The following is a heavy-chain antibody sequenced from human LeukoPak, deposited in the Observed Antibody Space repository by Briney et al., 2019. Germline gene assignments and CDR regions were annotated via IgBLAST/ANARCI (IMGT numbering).Heavy chain of an antibody. V-gene: IGHV3-23*01. D-gene: IGHD2-21*02. Sequence: GGSLRLSCAASGFTFTSYAISGVRPAPGKGLEWVSSISSSGGSTYYADSVKGRFTISRDNSKNTVYLQMNTLRAEDTTVYYCVKASTCGGDCYFFDYWGQGTLVTVSS. CDR1: GFTFTSYA. J-gene: IGHJ4*02. CDR3: VKASTCGGDCYFFDY. CDR2: ISSSGGST.